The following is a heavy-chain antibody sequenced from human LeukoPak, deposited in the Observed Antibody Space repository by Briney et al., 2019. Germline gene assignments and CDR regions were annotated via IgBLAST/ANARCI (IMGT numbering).Heavy chain of an antibody. Sequence: PGGSLRPSCAASGFTVSSNYMSWVRQAPGKGLEWVSVIYSGGSTYYADSVKGRFTISRDNSKNTLYLQMDSLRAEDTAVYYCARVKGYYDSSGYYSDWFDPWGQGTLVTVSS. CDR2: IYSGGST. CDR3: ARVKGYYDSSGYYSDWFDP. CDR1: GFTVSSNY. V-gene: IGHV3-53*01. J-gene: IGHJ5*02. D-gene: IGHD3-22*01.